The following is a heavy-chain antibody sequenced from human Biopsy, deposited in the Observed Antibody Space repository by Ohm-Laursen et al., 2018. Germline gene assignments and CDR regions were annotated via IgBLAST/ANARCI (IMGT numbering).Heavy chain of an antibody. J-gene: IGHJ2*01. D-gene: IGHD4/OR15-4a*01. V-gene: IGHV3-53*01. CDR2: IISSGNST. Sequence: SLRLSCAASGFTVYNNYMTWVRQAPGKGLEWVSGIISSGNSTYYAGSVKGRFTISRDNSKNTLYLQLNSLRVDDTAVYYCAKDRRTMRIWYFDLWGRGTLVTVSS. CDR3: AKDRRTMRIWYFDL. CDR1: GFTVYNNY.